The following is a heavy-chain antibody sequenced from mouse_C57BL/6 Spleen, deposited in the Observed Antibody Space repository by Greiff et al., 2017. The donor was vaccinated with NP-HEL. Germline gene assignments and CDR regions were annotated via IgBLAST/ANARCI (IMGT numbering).Heavy chain of an antibody. J-gene: IGHJ4*01. D-gene: IGHD2-1*01. CDR2: ISYDGSN. Sequence: VQLKESGPGLVKPSQSLSLTCSVTGYSITSGYYWNWIRQFPGNKLEWMGYISYDGSNNYNPSLKNRISITRDTSKNQFFLKLNSVTTEDTATYYCARFGNPYYAMDYWGQGTSVTVSS. V-gene: IGHV3-6*01. CDR3: ARFGNPYYAMDY. CDR1: GYSITSGYY.